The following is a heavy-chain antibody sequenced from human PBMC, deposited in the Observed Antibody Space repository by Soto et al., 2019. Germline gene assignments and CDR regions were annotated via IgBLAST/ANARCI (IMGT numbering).Heavy chain of an antibody. D-gene: IGHD1-26*01. V-gene: IGHV1-69*13. Sequence: GASVNVSCKSSGGTFSSCSISWVRQAPGQGLEWMGGIIPIFGTANYAQKFQGRVTITADESTSTAYMELSSLRSEDTAVYYCAGGGPLQKGPDYYYGMDVWGQGTTVTVSS. CDR2: IIPIFGTA. CDR3: AGGGPLQKGPDYYYGMDV. J-gene: IGHJ6*02. CDR1: GGTFSSCS.